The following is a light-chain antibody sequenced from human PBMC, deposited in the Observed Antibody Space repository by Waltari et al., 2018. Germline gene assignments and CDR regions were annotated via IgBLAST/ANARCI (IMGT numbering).Light chain of an antibody. V-gene: IGKV3-20*01. J-gene: IGKJ1*01. Sequence: VLTQSPRALSLSPGERATLSCRASQSISRYLAWYQQKPGQAPRLLIYAASRRATGIPDRFSGSGSGTDFSLTISRLEPEDFAVYYCQNHERLPAMFGQGTKVEIK. CDR1: QSISRY. CDR2: AAS. CDR3: QNHERLPAM.